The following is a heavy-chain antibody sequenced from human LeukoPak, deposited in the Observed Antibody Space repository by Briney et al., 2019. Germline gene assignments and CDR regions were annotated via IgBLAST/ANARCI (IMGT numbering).Heavy chain of an antibody. Sequence: PSETLSLTCAVYGGSFSGYCWSWIRQPPGKGLEWIGEINHSGSTNYNPSLKSRVTISVDTSKNQFSLKLSSVTAADTAVYYCARKPKMTTVLSFDYWGQGTLVTVSS. D-gene: IGHD4-17*01. J-gene: IGHJ4*02. V-gene: IGHV4-34*01. CDR3: ARKPKMTTVLSFDY. CDR1: GGSFSGYC. CDR2: INHSGST.